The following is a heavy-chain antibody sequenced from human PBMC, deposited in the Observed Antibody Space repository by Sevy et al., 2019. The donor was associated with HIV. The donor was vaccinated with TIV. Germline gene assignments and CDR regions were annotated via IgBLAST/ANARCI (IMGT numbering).Heavy chain of an antibody. CDR1: GFTFDSYA. Sequence: GGSLRLSCAASGFTFDSYAMHWVRQVAGKGLEWVSTISGSGYATYYADSVKGRFTISRDTSRKTLYLQMNSLRVEDSAVYFCAKDRVTVFGVVVTFDSWGQGTLVTVSS. CDR3: AKDRVTVFGVVVTFDS. D-gene: IGHD3-3*01. CDR2: ISGSGYAT. J-gene: IGHJ4*02. V-gene: IGHV3-23*01.